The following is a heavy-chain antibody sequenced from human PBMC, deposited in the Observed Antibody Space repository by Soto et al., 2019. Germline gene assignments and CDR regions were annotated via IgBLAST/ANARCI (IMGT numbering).Heavy chain of an antibody. CDR1: GFTFSSYG. Sequence: GGSLRLSCAASGFTFSSYGMHWVRQAPGKGLEWVAVISYDGSNKYYADSVKGRFTISRDNSKNTLYLQMNSLRAEDTAVYYCAKGGGYCSGGSCYKEDYYYYYGMDVWGQGTTVTVSS. CDR2: ISYDGSNK. CDR3: AKGGGYCSGGSCYKEDYYYYYGMDV. D-gene: IGHD2-15*01. V-gene: IGHV3-30*18. J-gene: IGHJ6*02.